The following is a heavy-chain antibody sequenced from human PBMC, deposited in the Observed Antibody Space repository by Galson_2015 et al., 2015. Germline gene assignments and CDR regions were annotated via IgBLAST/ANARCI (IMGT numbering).Heavy chain of an antibody. V-gene: IGHV1-18*01. CDR2: INPYNGNR. CDR3: ARDQVYYDFWSGSATMGYYFDY. D-gene: IGHD3-3*01. CDR1: GYNFRDYG. J-gene: IGHJ4*02. Sequence: SVKVSCKASGYNFRDYGINWARQAPGQGLEWLGWINPYNGNRNYAQNVRGRFSMSTDTGTTTAYLELRNLRFDDAAVYFCARDQVYYDFWSGSATMGYYFDYWGQGTQVTVSS.